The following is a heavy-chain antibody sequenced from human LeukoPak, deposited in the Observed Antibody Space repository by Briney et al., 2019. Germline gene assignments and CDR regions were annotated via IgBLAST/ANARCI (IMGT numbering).Heavy chain of an antibody. Sequence: GGSLRLSCAASGFTVSSNYMSWVRQAPGKGLEWVSYINSDNTIYYADSVKGRFTISRDDAKNSLYLQMNSLRAEDTAVYYCARENWSVDYWGQGTLVTVSS. CDR3: ARENWSVDY. CDR1: GFTVSSNY. J-gene: IGHJ4*02. D-gene: IGHD1-1*01. CDR2: INSDNTI. V-gene: IGHV3-11*01.